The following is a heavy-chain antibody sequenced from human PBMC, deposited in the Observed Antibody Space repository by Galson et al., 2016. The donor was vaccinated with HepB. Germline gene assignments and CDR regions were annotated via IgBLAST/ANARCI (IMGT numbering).Heavy chain of an antibody. CDR3: ARVRSSWYYFDY. Sequence: SLRLSCAASGFTFSSYAMHWVRQAPGKGVESVSSISSNGDSTYYTDSVKGRFTISRDNSKNTLNLQMSSLRAEDTAVYYCARVRSSWYYFDYWGQGTLVTVSS. D-gene: IGHD6-13*01. CDR1: GFTFSSYA. V-gene: IGHV3-64D*06. CDR2: ISSNGDST. J-gene: IGHJ4*02.